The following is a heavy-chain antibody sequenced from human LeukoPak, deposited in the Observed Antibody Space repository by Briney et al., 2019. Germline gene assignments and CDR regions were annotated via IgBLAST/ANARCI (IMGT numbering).Heavy chain of an antibody. CDR3: AKDPINWGSIYFDC. V-gene: IGHV3-23*01. Sequence: PGESLRLSCEASGFTFSNCAMSWVRQAPGKGLEWVSSISGSSDNTNYADSVKGRFTISRDNSKNILYLQMSSLTAEDTAVYWCAKDPINWGSIYFDCWGQGTLVTVSS. CDR2: ISGSSDNT. CDR1: GFTFSNCA. D-gene: IGHD7-27*01. J-gene: IGHJ4*02.